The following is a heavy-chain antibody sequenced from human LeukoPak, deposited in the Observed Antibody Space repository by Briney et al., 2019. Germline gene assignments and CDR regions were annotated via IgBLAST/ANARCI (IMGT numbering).Heavy chain of an antibody. CDR2: INSDGSST. D-gene: IGHD1-26*01. V-gene: IGHV3-74*01. CDR3: AKGRQGPGLLIPSRTGMDV. CDR1: GFTFSSYW. Sequence: PGGSLRLSCAASGFTFSSYWMHWVRQAPGKGLVWVSRINSDGSSTSYADSVKGRFTISRDNAKNTLYLQMNSLRAEDTAVYYCAKGRQGPGLLIPSRTGMDVWGQGTTVTVSS. J-gene: IGHJ6*02.